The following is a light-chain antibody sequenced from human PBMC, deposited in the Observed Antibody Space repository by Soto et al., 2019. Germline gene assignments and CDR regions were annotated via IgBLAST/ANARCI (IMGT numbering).Light chain of an antibody. CDR2: EVS. CDR3: NSYTSKSTGV. J-gene: IGLJ1*01. Sequence: QSALPQPASVSGSPGQSITISCTGTSSDVGGYNYVSWYQQHPGKAPKLIIYEVSNRPSGISNRFSGSKSGNTASLTISGLQAEDEADYYCNSYTSKSTGVFGTGTKLTVL. V-gene: IGLV2-14*01. CDR1: SSDVGGYNY.